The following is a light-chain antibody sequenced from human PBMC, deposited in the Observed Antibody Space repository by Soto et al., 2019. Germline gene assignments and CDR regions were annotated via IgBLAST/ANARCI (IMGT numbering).Light chain of an antibody. Sequence: EIVLTQSPGTLSLSPGERATLSCRASQSISSGHLAWYQQKPGQAPRLLIYGVSSRATGIPDRFSGSGSGTDFTLTISRLEPEDFAVYSCQHYDRPPTFGKGTRLDIK. CDR3: QHYDRPPT. J-gene: IGKJ5*01. CDR1: QSISSGH. V-gene: IGKV3-20*01. CDR2: GVS.